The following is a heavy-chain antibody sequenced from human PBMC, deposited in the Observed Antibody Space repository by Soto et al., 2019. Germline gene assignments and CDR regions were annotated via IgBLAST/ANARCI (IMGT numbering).Heavy chain of an antibody. CDR3: AVYGGNCYWYFDL. D-gene: IGHD2-15*01. Sequence: QVQLVQSGAEVKKPGASVRVSCKASGYTFTSYDINWVRQATGQGLEWMGWMNPSSGNTGYAEKFQGRVTMTRNTSISTVYMELSSLRSEDTAVYYCAVYGGNCYWYFDLWGRGTLVTVSS. CDR1: GYTFTSYD. V-gene: IGHV1-8*01. J-gene: IGHJ2*01. CDR2: MNPSSGNT.